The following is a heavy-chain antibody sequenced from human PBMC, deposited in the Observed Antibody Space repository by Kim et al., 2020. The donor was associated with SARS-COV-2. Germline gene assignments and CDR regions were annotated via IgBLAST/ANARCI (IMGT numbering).Heavy chain of an antibody. CDR1: GFTFNNYN. CDR3: VRGGPNYDRNSFDLDV. Sequence: GGSLRLSCAASGFTFNNYNMKWVRQAPGKGLEWVSSISSSSTYIYYADSVKGRFTVSRDNAKTSLYLQMNSLRAEDTAVYYCVRGGPNYDRNSFDLDVWGQGTTVTVSS. D-gene: IGHD3-22*01. V-gene: IGHV3-21*06. CDR2: ISSSSTYI. J-gene: IGHJ6*02.